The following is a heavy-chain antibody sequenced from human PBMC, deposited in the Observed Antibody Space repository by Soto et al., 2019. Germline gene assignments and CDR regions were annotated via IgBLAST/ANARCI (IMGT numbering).Heavy chain of an antibody. CDR2: ISGSGGST. CDR1: GFTFSSYA. V-gene: IGHV3-23*01. Sequence: GGSLRLSCAASGFTFSSYAMSWVRQAPGKGLEWVSAISGSGGSTYYADSVKGRFTISRDNSKNTLYLQMNSLRAEDTAVYYCAKDGYYYDSSGYYSSPLAXDYWGQGTLVTVSS. J-gene: IGHJ4*02. D-gene: IGHD3-22*01. CDR3: AKDGYYYDSSGYYSSPLAXDY.